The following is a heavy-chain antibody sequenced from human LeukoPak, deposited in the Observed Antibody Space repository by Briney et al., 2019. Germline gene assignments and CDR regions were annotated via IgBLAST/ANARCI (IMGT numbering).Heavy chain of an antibody. Sequence: VKVSCKASGYTFTSYYMHWVRQAPGQGLEWMGIINPSGGSTNYAQKFQGRVTITADESTSTAYMELSSLRSEDTAVYYCARDSDYVWGSSHIWGQGTMVTVSS. CDR2: INPSGGST. D-gene: IGHD3-16*01. V-gene: IGHV1-46*01. J-gene: IGHJ3*02. CDR3: ARDSDYVWGSSHI. CDR1: GYTFTSYY.